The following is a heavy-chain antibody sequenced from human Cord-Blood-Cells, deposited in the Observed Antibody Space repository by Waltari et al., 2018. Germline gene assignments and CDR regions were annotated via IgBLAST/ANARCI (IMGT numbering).Heavy chain of an antibody. CDR1: GYSFTSYW. CDR2: IYPGDSDT. V-gene: IGHV5-51*01. J-gene: IGHJ4*02. CDR3: ARQAAMYCGGDCYVDY. Sequence: EVQLVQSGAEVKKPGEALKISCKGSGYSFTSYWIGWVRQIPGKGLEWVGIIYPGDSDTRYSPSFQGQVTISADKSISTAYLQWSSLKASDTAMYYCARQAAMYCGGDCYVDYWGQGTLVTVSS. D-gene: IGHD2-21*01.